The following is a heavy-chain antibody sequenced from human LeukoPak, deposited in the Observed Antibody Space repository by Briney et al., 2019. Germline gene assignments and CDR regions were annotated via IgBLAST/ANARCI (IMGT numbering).Heavy chain of an antibody. CDR2: IYSGGSS. V-gene: IGHV4-4*07. D-gene: IGHD3-22*01. J-gene: IGHJ4*02. CDR3: ARGLNYYESSGLGY. CDR1: GGSFNNYY. Sequence: SETLSLTCTVSGGSFNNYYWSWIRQPAGKGLEWIGRIYSGGSSDYNPSLKSRVTISVDTSSNQFSLKLTSVTAADTAVYYCARGLNYYESSGLGYWGQGTLVTVSS.